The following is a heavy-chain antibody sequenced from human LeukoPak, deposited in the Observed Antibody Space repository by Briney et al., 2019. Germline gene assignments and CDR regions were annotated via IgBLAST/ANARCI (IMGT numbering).Heavy chain of an antibody. Sequence: GSLRLSCAAPGFSFSSNWMGWVRQAPGKGLEWVAHIKRDGSQKYYLDSVKGRFTISRDNAKNSLYLQMNNLRVEDTAVYYCAREEVKSFDNWGQGTLVTVSS. CDR2: IKRDGSQK. V-gene: IGHV3-7*03. J-gene: IGHJ4*02. CDR3: AREEVKSFDN. CDR1: GFSFSSNW.